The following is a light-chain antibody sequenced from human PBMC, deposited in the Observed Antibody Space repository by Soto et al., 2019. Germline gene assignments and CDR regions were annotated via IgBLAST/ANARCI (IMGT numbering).Light chain of an antibody. CDR1: ESVSTN. J-gene: IGKJ1*01. CDR2: GAS. V-gene: IGKV3-15*01. Sequence: EIVITQSPATLSVSPGESATLSCRASESVSTNLAWYQQKPGQAPRLLIYGASTRATGIPDRFSGSGSGTEFTLTISSLQSEDFAVYYCQQYNSYWTFGQGTKV. CDR3: QQYNSYWT.